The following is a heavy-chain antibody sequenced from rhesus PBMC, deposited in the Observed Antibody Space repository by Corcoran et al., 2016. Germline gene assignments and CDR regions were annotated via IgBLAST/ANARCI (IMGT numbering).Heavy chain of an antibody. Sequence: QLQLQASGPGLVKPSVTLSLTSAVSGGSICSNYRLWISQLPAMVLEWIGRISGSGESTDYNPSLKSRVTISTDTSKNQFSLKLSSVTAADTAVYYCARGHYEDDYGSRMGFWGQGLRVTVSS. CDR2: ISGSGEST. CDR1: GGSICSNY. D-gene: IGHD3-9*01. V-gene: IGHV4-173*01. J-gene: IGHJ3*01. CDR3: ARGHYEDDYGSRMGF.